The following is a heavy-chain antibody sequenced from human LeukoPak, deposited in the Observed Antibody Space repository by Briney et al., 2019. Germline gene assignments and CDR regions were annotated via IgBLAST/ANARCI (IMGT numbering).Heavy chain of an antibody. D-gene: IGHD2-15*01. Sequence: PGGSLRLSCAASDFSFITYAMSWVRQAPGKGLEWVSTISGGGDATYYADSVKGRFTISRDNAKNSLYLQMNSLRAEDTAVYYCAKGTTILPGVFDYWGQGTLVTVSS. J-gene: IGHJ4*02. CDR1: DFSFITYA. CDR2: ISGGGDAT. V-gene: IGHV3-23*01. CDR3: AKGTTILPGVFDY.